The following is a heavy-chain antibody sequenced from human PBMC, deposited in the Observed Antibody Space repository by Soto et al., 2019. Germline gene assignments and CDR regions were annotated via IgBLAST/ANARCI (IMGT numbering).Heavy chain of an antibody. Sequence: ETLSLACTVSGGSVSICSYYWGWIRQPPGKGLEWIGSIYYSGSTYYNPSLKSRVTISVDTSKNQFSLKLSSVTAADTAVYYCARLRIAAAGTVAWFDPWGQGTLVTVSS. J-gene: IGHJ5*02. V-gene: IGHV4-39*01. CDR3: ARLRIAAAGTVAWFDP. D-gene: IGHD6-13*01. CDR1: GGSVSICSYY. CDR2: IYYSGST.